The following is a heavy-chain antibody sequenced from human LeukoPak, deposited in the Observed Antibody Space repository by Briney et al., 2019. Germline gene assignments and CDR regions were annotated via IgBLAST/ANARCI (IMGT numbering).Heavy chain of an antibody. CDR1: GYNFTSYG. J-gene: IGHJ5*02. Sequence: ASVKVSCKASGYNFTSYGIIWVRQAPGQGLEWMGLINPSGTTTNYAQKFRGRVTMTRDLSTSTDYMELSSLRSDDTAVYFCARDNSVGDYAWWFDPWGQGTLVTVSS. D-gene: IGHD1-26*01. V-gene: IGHV1-46*01. CDR2: INPSGTTT. CDR3: ARDNSVGDYAWWFDP.